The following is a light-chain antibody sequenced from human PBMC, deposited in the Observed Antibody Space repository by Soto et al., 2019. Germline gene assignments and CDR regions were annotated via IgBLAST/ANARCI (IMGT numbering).Light chain of an antibody. V-gene: IGLV2-8*01. CDR1: SSDVGGYNY. CDR3: NSYAGSNNLGV. CDR2: EVN. J-gene: IGLJ1*01. Sequence: QSALTQPPSASGSPGQSVTISCTGTSSDVGGYNYVSWYQQHSGKAPKLMIYEVNKRPSGVPDRFSGSKSGNTASLTVSGLQAEDEADYYCNSYAGSNNLGVFGTGTKLTVL.